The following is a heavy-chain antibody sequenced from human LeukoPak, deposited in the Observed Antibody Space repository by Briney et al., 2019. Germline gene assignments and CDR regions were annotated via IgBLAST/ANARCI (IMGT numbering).Heavy chain of an antibody. J-gene: IGHJ3*02. Sequence: GGSLRLSCAASGFTFSSYWMSWVRQAPGKGLEWVSYISSSSSTIYYADSVKGRFTISRDNAKNSLYLQMNSLRAEDTAVYYCARGRHGGDFWSGYNPAAFDIWGQGTMVTVSS. CDR2: ISSSSSTI. D-gene: IGHD3-3*01. CDR1: GFTFSSYW. CDR3: ARGRHGGDFWSGYNPAAFDI. V-gene: IGHV3-48*01.